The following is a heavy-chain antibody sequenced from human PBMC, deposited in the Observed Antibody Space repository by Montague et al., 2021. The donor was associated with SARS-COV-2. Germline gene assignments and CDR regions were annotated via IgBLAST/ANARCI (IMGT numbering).Heavy chain of an antibody. CDR3: ARGKSYYDILTGYYRVSWFDP. D-gene: IGHD3-9*01. V-gene: IGHV4-30-2*01. CDR1: GGSISSGGYS. J-gene: IGHJ5*02. Sequence: TLSLTCAVSGGSISSGGYSWSWIRQPPGKGLEWIGYMYHSGSTYYKLSPKSRVTISVDRSKNQVSLKLTSVTAADTAVYYCARGKSYYDILTGYYRVSWFDPWGQGTLVTGSS. CDR2: MYHSGST.